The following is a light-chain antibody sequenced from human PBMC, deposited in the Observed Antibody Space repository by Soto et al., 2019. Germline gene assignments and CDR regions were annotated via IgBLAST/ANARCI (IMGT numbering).Light chain of an antibody. CDR2: GAS. CDR3: QQFASSPET. CDR1: QSVGSTY. Sequence: ETVLTQSPGTLSLSPGERATLSCRASQSVGSTYLAWYQQRPGQAPRVLIYGASSRATGIPDRFSGGGSGTDFSLTISRLEPEDFAVYYCQQFASSPETFGPGTKVDIK. J-gene: IGKJ3*01. V-gene: IGKV3-20*01.